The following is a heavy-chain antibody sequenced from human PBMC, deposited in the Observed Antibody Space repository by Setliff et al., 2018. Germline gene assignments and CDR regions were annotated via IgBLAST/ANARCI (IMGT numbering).Heavy chain of an antibody. CDR2: IKQDESEK. J-gene: IGHJ5*02. CDR3: ARSESCGATNWFDP. Sequence: HPGGSLRLSCAASGFTFTNYWINWVRQAPGKGLEWVANIKQDESEKHYVGSVKGRFTISRDNARNSVYLQMNSLRAEDAAVYYCARSESCGATNWFDPWGQGTLVTVSS. D-gene: IGHD2-21*01. V-gene: IGHV3-7*01. CDR1: GFTFTNYW.